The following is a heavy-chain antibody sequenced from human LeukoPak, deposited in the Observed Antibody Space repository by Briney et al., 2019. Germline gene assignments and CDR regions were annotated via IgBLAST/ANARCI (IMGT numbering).Heavy chain of an antibody. CDR2: ISYDGSNK. D-gene: IGHD3-10*01. V-gene: IGHV3-30-3*01. J-gene: IGHJ4*02. Sequence: PGGSLRLSCAASGFTFSSYAMHWVRQAPGKGLEWVAVISYDGSNKYYADSVKGRSTISRDNSKNTLYLQMNSQRAEDTAVYYCARDDLYYGSGSYYKMGFDYWGQGTLVTVSS. CDR3: ARDDLYYGSGSYYKMGFDY. CDR1: GFTFSSYA.